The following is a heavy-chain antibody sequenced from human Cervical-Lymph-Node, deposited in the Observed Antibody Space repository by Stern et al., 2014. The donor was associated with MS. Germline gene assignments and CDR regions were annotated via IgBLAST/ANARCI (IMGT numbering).Heavy chain of an antibody. V-gene: IGHV2-26*01. D-gene: IGHD3-9*01. CDR1: GFSLSNARMG. Sequence: QVPLRESGPVLVKPTDTLTLTCTASGFSLSNARMGVIRIPHPPGKDLEWLVNIFLNDEKSYNTSLKSRLTISKDTSKSKVVLTMTNMDPVDTATYYCARVYDILTGRFDPWGQGTLVTVSS. CDR2: IFLNDEK. J-gene: IGHJ5*02. CDR3: ARVYDILTGRFDP.